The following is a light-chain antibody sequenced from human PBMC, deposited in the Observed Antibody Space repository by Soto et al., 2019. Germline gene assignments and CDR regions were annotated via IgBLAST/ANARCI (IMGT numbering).Light chain of an antibody. J-gene: IGLJ3*02. CDR3: TTWDDSLNGWV. CDR1: SSNIGTNT. CDR2: GNN. V-gene: IGLV1-44*01. Sequence: QSVLTQPPSASGTPGQRVTISCSGSSSNIGTNTVNWYRQLPGTAPKLLIYGNNHRPSGVPDRFSGSKSGTSASLAISGLQSEDEADYYCTTWDDSLNGWVFGGGTKVTVL.